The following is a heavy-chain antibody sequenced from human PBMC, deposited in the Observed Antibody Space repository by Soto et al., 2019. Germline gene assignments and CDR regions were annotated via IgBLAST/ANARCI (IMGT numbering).Heavy chain of an antibody. Sequence: PSETLSLTCTVSGGSIRSAGHYWSWIRQHPGKGLEWIGYINDSGSTFYNPSLRSRLNISVDTSENQFSLRLRSVTSADTAVYYCARGDSQVSSVFDYWGQGMLVTVSS. V-gene: IGHV4-31*03. J-gene: IGHJ4*02. CDR2: INDSGST. CDR3: ARGDSQVSSVFDY. D-gene: IGHD3-16*01. CDR1: GGSIRSAGHY.